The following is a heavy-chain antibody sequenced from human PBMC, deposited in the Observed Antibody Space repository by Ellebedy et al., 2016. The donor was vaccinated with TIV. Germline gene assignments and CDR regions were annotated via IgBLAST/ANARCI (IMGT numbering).Heavy chain of an antibody. CDR3: TRARLGAPDY. J-gene: IGHJ4*02. V-gene: IGHV3-74*01. CDR2: ITSDGNST. CDR1: GFTFSNYW. Sequence: GESLKISCAASGFTFSNYWMHWVRQAPGKGLVWVSRITSDGNSTSYADSVKGRFTISRDNAKNTLYLQMNTLRAEDTAVYYCTRARLGAPDYWGQGSLVTVSS. D-gene: IGHD1-26*01.